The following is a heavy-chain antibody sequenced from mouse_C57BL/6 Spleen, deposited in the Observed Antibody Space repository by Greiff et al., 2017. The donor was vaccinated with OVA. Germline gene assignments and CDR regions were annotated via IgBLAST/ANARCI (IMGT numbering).Heavy chain of an antibody. J-gene: IGHJ3*01. V-gene: IGHV1-69*01. Sequence: VQLQQPGAELVMPGASVKLSCKASGYTFTSYWMHWVKQRPGQGLEWIGEIDPSDSYTNYNQKFKGKSTLTVDKSSSTAYMQLSSLTSEDSAVYYCARGLTGAWFAYWGQGTLVTVSA. D-gene: IGHD4-1*01. CDR1: GYTFTSYW. CDR3: ARGLTGAWFAY. CDR2: IDPSDSYT.